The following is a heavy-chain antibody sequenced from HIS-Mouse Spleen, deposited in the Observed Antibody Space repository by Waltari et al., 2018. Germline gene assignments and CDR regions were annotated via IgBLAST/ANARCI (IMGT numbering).Heavy chain of an antibody. V-gene: IGHV4-39*07. CDR3: AREIPYSSSWYDWYFDL. J-gene: IGHJ2*01. D-gene: IGHD6-13*01. Sequence: QLQLQESGPVLVKPSETLSLTCTVSGGSISSSSYYWGWIRQPPVKGREWIGWIYYSGSTYYNPSLKSRVTISVDTSKNQFSLKLSSVTAADTAVYYCAREIPYSSSWYDWYFDLWGRGTLVTVSS. CDR2: IYYSGST. CDR1: GGSISSSSYY.